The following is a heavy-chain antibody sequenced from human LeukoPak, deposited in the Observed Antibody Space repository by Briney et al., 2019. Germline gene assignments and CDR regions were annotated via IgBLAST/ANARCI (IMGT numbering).Heavy chain of an antibody. Sequence: ASVKVSCKASGYTFTSYGISWVRQAPGQGLEWMGWISAYNGNTNYAQNLQDRVTMTTDASTNTAYMELRSLRSDDTAVYYCAKLWPTDYDFWSGYISYYYYYMDVWGKGTTVTVSS. CDR3: AKLWPTDYDFWSGYISYYYYYMDV. V-gene: IGHV1-18*01. J-gene: IGHJ6*03. D-gene: IGHD3-3*01. CDR1: GYTFTSYG. CDR2: ISAYNGNT.